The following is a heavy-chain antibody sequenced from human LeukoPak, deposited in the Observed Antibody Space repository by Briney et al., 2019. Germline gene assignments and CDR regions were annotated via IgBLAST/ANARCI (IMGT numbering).Heavy chain of an antibody. CDR2: IIPIFGTA. D-gene: IGHD2-2*01. CDR3: ASRYCSSTSCHYYFDY. CDR1: GGTFSSYA. V-gene: IGHV1-69*05. J-gene: IGHJ4*02. Sequence: SVKVSCKASGGTFSSYAISWVRQAPGQGLEWMGGIIPIFGTANYAQKFQGRVTITTDESTSTAYMELSSLRFEDTAVYYCASRYCSSTSCHYYFDYWGQGTLVTVSS.